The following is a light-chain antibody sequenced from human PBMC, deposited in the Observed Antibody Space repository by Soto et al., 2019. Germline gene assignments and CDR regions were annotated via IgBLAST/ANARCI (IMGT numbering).Light chain of an antibody. J-gene: IGKJ3*01. Sequence: DIVMTQSPLSLPVTPGEPASISCRSSQSLLQSNGYNYLDWYLQKPGQSPQLLIYLGSNRASGVPDRFSGSGSGTDFTLKISTVEAEDVGVYYCMQALQTPFTFAPGTKMEIK. CDR2: LGS. CDR1: QSLLQSNGYNY. V-gene: IGKV2-28*01. CDR3: MQALQTPFT.